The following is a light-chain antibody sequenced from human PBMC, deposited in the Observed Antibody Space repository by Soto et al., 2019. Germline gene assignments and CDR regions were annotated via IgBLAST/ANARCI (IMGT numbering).Light chain of an antibody. CDR2: GAS. CDR3: QQYGSTPVT. J-gene: IGKJ2*01. CDR1: QSISANY. V-gene: IGKV3-20*01. Sequence: IVLTQSPGTLSLSPGERATLSCGASQSISANYLAWYQQKPGQAPRLLIYGASRRATGIPDRFSAGGSGTDFTLTIIRLETEDFAVYYCQQYGSTPVTFGQGTKVELK.